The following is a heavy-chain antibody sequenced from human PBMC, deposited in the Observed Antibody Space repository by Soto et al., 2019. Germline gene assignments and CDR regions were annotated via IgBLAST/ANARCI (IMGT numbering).Heavy chain of an antibody. D-gene: IGHD6-6*01. J-gene: IGHJ5*02. CDR3: ARAKSIAARRNWFDP. CDR2: IYYSGST. Sequence: SETLSLTCTVSGGSISSGGYYWSWIRQHPGKGLEWIGYIYYSGSTYYNPSLKSRVTISVDTSKNQFSLKLSSVTAADTAVYYCARAKSIAARRNWFDPWGQGTLVTVSS. CDR1: GGSISSGGYY. V-gene: IGHV4-31*03.